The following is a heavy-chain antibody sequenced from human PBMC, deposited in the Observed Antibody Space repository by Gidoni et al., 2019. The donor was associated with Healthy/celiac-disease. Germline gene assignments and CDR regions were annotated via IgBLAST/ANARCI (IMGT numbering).Heavy chain of an antibody. J-gene: IGHJ4*02. V-gene: IGHV4-38-2*02. D-gene: IGHD6-19*01. CDR1: GYSLSRGYY. CDR3: ARETEGDRSGWYYHGY. Sequence: QVQLQESGPGLVKPSDTLSLTSAVSGYSLSRGYYWGWIRQRPGKGREWIGSIYHSGSTYYNPSLKSRVTISVDTSKNQFSLKLSSVTAADTAVYYCARETEGDRSGWYYHGYWGQGTLVTVSS. CDR2: IYHSGST.